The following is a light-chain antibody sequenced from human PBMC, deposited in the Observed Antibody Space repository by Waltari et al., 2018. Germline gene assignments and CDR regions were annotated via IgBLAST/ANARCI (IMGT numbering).Light chain of an antibody. Sequence: DTVMTQSPDSLAVFLGERATIHCRSSQCLLYSSNNENSLAWFPQRPGKPPKLLIYWASTRESGVPDRFSGSGSGTDFTLTISSLQAEDVAIYYCQQYYNTPYTFGQGTKVEIK. CDR2: WAS. CDR3: QQYYNTPYT. CDR1: QCLLYSSNNENS. V-gene: IGKV4-1*01. J-gene: IGKJ2*01.